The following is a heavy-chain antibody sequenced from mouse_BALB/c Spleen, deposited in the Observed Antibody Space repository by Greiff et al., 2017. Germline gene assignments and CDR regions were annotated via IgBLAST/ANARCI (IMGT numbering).Heavy chain of an antibody. D-gene: IGHD2-14*01. V-gene: IGHV5-6*02. CDR2: ISSGGSYT. J-gene: IGHJ4*01. CDR3: ARRERYDVSYAMDY. Sequence: EVKLQESGGDLVKPGGSLKLSCAASGFTFSSYGMSWVRQTPDKRLEWVATISSGGSYTYYPDSVKGRFTISRDNAKNTLYLQMSSLKSEDTAMYYCARRERYDVSYAMDYWGQGTSVTVSS. CDR1: GFTFSSYG.